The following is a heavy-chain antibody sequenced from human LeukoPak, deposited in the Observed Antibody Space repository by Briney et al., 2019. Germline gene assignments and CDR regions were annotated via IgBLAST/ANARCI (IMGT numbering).Heavy chain of an antibody. CDR1: GYSFASYW. D-gene: IGHD3-22*01. CDR3: ARSKYYYDSSPYYLFDY. J-gene: IGHJ4*02. CDR2: IYPGDSNT. V-gene: IGHV5-51*01. Sequence: GESLKISCKGSGYSFASYWIGWVRQMPGKGLEWMGIIYPGDSNTKYSPSFQGQVTFSADKSGSTAYLQWFSLRASDTAMYYCARSKYYYDSSPYYLFDYWGQGTLVTVSS.